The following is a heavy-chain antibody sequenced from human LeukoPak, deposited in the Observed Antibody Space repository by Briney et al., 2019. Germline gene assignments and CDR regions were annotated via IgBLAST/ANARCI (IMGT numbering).Heavy chain of an antibody. J-gene: IGHJ3*02. CDR1: GGSISSGDYY. CDR2: IYYSGST. D-gene: IGHD1-26*01. CDR3: ARERWDDVFDI. V-gene: IGHV4-30-4*01. Sequence: KSSETLSLTCSVSGGSISSGDYYWSWIRQPPGKGLEWIGYIYYSGSTYYNPSLKSRVTISEDTSKNQFSLKLSSVTAADTAVYYCARERWDDVFDIWGQGTMVTVSS.